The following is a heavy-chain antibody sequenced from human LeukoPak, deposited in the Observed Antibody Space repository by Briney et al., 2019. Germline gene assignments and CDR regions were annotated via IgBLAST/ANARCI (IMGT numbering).Heavy chain of an antibody. CDR2: INHSGST. V-gene: IGHV4-34*01. Sequence: SETLSLTCAVYGGSFSGYYWSWIRQPPGKGLEWIGEINHSGSTNYNPSLKSRVTISVDTSKNQFSLKLSSVTAADTAVYYCARVELLWFGELLYDYWGQGTLVTVSS. D-gene: IGHD3-10*01. J-gene: IGHJ4*02. CDR1: GGSFSGYY. CDR3: ARVELLWFGELLYDY.